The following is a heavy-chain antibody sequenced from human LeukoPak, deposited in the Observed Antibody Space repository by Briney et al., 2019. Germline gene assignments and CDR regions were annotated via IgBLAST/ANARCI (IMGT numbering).Heavy chain of an antibody. V-gene: IGHV4-59*01. CDR1: GGSISSYY. Sequence: PSETLSLTCTVSGGSISSYYWSWIRQPPGKGLEWIGYIYYSGSTNYNPSLKSRVTISVDTTKNQFSLKLSSVTAADTAVYYCARVSPKGVGDKWDAFAIWGQGTMVTVSS. J-gene: IGHJ3*02. CDR3: ARVSPKGVGDKWDAFAI. CDR2: IYYSGST. D-gene: IGHD3-3*01.